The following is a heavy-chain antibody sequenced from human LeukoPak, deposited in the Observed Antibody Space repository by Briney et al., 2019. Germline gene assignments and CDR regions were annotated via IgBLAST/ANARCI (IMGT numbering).Heavy chain of an antibody. CDR3: AIGPESYSEY. Sequence: GGSLRLSCAASGFTFSSYAMHWVRQAPGKGLEWVAVISYDGSNKYYSDSVKGRFTISRDNSKNTLYLQMNSLRTEDTAVYYCAIGPESYSEYWGQGTLVTVSS. J-gene: IGHJ4*02. CDR1: GFTFSSYA. CDR2: ISYDGSNK. V-gene: IGHV3-30-3*01.